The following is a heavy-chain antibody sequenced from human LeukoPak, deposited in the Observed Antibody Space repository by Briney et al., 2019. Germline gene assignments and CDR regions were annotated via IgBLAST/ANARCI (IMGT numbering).Heavy chain of an antibody. V-gene: IGHV3-7*03. J-gene: IGHJ4*02. CDR1: GFSFSDYW. CDR3: VRHDFWSGFKGGDY. D-gene: IGHD3-3*01. CDR2: IKKDGSEK. Sequence: GGSLRLSCAASGFSFSDYWMSWVRQAPGKGLEWVANIKKDGSEKHYVDSVKGRFTISRDNAKNSLYLQMNNLRAEDTAFYYCVRHDFWSGFKGGDYWGQGTLVTVSS.